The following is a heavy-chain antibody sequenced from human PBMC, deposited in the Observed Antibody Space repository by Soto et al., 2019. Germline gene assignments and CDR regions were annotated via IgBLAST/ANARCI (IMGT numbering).Heavy chain of an antibody. CDR2: ISYDGSNK. V-gene: IGHV3-30*18. CDR1: GFTFSSYG. Sequence: QVQLVESGGGVVQPGRSLRLSCAASGFTFSSYGMHWVRQAPGKGLEWVAVISYDGSNKYYADSVKGRSTISRDNSKNTLYLQMNSLRAEDTAVYYCAKDIGGVAARNLFDYWGQGTLVTVSS. D-gene: IGHD6-6*01. CDR3: AKDIGGVAARNLFDY. J-gene: IGHJ4*02.